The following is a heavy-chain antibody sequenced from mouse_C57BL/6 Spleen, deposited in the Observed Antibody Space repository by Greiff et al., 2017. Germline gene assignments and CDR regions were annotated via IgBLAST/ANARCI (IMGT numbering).Heavy chain of an antibody. CDR2: ISTGSSTI. CDR1: GFTFSDYG. Sequence: EVQVVESGGGLVKPGGSLKLSCAASGFTFSDYGMHWVRQAPEQGLEWVAFISTGSSTIYYADKVKGRFTLSIDNAKNTLFLQMTSLRSEDTSMYYCAGPDYWGQGTLVTVSA. CDR3: AGPDY. J-gene: IGHJ4*01. V-gene: IGHV5-17*01.